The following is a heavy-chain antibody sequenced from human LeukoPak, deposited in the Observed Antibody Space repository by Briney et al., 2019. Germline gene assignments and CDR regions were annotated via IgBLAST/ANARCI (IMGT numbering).Heavy chain of an antibody. J-gene: IGHJ4*02. V-gene: IGHV3-23*01. CDR2: ISGSGGST. D-gene: IGHD6-13*01. CDR3: AKDLDGDFSSWYGFDY. CDR1: GFTFDDYG. Sequence: PGGSLRLSCAASGFTFDDYGMSWVRHAPGKGLEWVSGISGSGGSTYYADSVKGRVTISRDNSKNTLYLQMNSLRADDTAVYYCAKDLDGDFSSWYGFDYWGQGTLVTVSS.